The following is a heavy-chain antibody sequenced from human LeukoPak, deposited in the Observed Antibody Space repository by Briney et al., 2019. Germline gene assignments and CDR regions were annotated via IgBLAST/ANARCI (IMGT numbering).Heavy chain of an antibody. Sequence: GGSLRLSCAASGFGVDTKYMTWVRQAPGKGLEWVSVIYTGGSIYYADSVKGRFTISRDNSKNTLYLHMISLRAEDTAVYYCARQYCSGGSCYCALDIWGQGTMVTVSS. V-gene: IGHV3-53*01. J-gene: IGHJ3*02. CDR1: GFGVDTKY. D-gene: IGHD2-15*01. CDR2: IYTGGSI. CDR3: ARQYCSGGSCYCALDI.